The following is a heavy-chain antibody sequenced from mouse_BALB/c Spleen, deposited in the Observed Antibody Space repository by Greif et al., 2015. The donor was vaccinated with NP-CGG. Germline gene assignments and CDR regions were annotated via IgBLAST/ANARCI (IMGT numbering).Heavy chain of an antibody. D-gene: IGHD2-4*01. J-gene: IGHJ4*01. Sequence: EVKLGESGGDLVKPGGSLKLSCAASGFTFSSYGMSWVRQTPDKRLEWVATISIGGSYTYYPGSVKGRFTIPRDNAQNTLSPQMSILKFEDTAMYYCARHPDYDYYAMDYWGQGTSLTVSS. CDR1: GFTFSSYG. V-gene: IGHV5-6*01. CDR2: ISIGGSYT. CDR3: ARHPDYDYYAMDY.